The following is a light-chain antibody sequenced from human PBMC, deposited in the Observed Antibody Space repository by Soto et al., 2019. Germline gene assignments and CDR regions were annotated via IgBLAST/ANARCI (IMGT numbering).Light chain of an antibody. V-gene: IGKV1-5*01. CDR2: DAY. CDR3: QPYNSYCT. J-gene: IGKJ1*01. CDR1: QSISSW. Sequence: DIQMTQSPSTLAASVGDGVTIPCRASQSISSWLAWYQQKPGKAPKLLIYDAYSLESGVPSSLRGSGYGTEFTITINSLQHDGSPTYYCQPYNSYCTFVQGSKV.